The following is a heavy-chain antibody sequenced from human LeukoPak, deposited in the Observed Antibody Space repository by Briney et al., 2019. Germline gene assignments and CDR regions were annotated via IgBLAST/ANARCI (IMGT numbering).Heavy chain of an antibody. D-gene: IGHD4-17*01. CDR3: ARDLSYGDYYQNYFDY. CDR2: ISAYNGNT. J-gene: IGHJ4*02. Sequence: ASVKVSCKASGYTFTTYYMHWVRQAPGQGLEWMGWISAYNGNTNYAQKLQGRVTMTTDTSTSTAYMELRSLRSDDTAVYYCARDLSYGDYYQNYFDYWGQGTLVTVSS. V-gene: IGHV1-18*04. CDR1: GYTFTTYY.